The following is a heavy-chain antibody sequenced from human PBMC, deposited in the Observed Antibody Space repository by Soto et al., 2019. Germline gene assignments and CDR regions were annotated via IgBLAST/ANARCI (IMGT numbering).Heavy chain of an antibody. D-gene: IGHD3-3*01. Sequence: QVQLQQWGAGLLKPSETLSLTCAVYGGSFSGYYWSWIRQPPGKGLEWIGEINHSGSTNYNPSLKSRDTISVDTSKNQFSLKLSSVTAADTAVYYCARGLYYDFWSGYYYYYGMDVWGQGTTVTVSS. J-gene: IGHJ6*02. CDR1: GGSFSGYY. CDR3: ARGLYYDFWSGYYYYYGMDV. V-gene: IGHV4-34*01. CDR2: INHSGST.